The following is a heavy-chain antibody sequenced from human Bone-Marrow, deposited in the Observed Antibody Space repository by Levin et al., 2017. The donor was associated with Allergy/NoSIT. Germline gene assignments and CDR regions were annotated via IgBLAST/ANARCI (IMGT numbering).Heavy chain of an antibody. CDR2: IYNSGYA. CDR1: GGSINSGDYY. Sequence: KSSETLSLTCSVSGGSINSGDYYWSWIRQPPGKGLEWIGYIYNSGYAYYNSSLKSRVTISLDTSKNQFSLSLTSVTAAATAVYFCARDNGLAPAGSHLDVWGKGTTVTVSS. D-gene: IGHD6-13*01. J-gene: IGHJ6*04. CDR3: ARDNGLAPAGSHLDV. V-gene: IGHV4-30-4*01.